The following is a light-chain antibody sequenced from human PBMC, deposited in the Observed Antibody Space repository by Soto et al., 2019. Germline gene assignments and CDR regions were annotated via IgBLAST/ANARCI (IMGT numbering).Light chain of an antibody. CDR3: QQYNNWPLT. Sequence: EIVMTQSPATLSVSPGGRATLSCRASQSISDNLAWYQQKPGQAPRLLIYGASTRAPGFPARFSGSGSGTDFTLTISSLQSEDFAVYYCQQYNNWPLTFGQGTKVEIK. CDR2: GAS. J-gene: IGKJ1*01. V-gene: IGKV3-15*01. CDR1: QSISDN.